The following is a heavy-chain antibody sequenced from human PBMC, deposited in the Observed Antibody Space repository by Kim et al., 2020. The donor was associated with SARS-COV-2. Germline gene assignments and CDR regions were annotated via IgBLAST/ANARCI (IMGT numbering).Heavy chain of an antibody. CDR1: GFTFSSYG. CDR3: AKVTYFLTAWTRSSDAFDI. Sequence: GGSLRLSCAASGFTFSSYGMHWVRQAPGKGLEWVAVISYDGSNKYYADSVKGRFTISRDNSKNTLYLQMNSLRAEDTAVYYCAKVTYFLTAWTRSSDAFDIWGQGTMVTVSS. CDR2: ISYDGSNK. J-gene: IGHJ3*02. D-gene: IGHD3-16*01. V-gene: IGHV3-30*18.